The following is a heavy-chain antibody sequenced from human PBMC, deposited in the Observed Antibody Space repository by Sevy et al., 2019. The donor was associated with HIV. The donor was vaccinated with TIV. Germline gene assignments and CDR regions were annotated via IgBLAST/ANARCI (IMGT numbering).Heavy chain of an antibody. Sequence: GGSLRLSCAASGFTFNDYGMHWVRQAPGKGLEWVAIISYDGGNKYYADSVKGRFTISRDNSKNTLYLQMNSLRAEDTAVYYCAKDLRDFDVLTGFDYWGQGTLVTVSS. D-gene: IGHD3-9*01. CDR2: ISYDGGNK. CDR3: AKDLRDFDVLTGFDY. V-gene: IGHV3-30*18. CDR1: GFTFNDYG. J-gene: IGHJ4*02.